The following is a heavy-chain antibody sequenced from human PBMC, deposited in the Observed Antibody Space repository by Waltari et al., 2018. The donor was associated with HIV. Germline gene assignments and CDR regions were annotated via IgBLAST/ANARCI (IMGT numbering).Heavy chain of an antibody. D-gene: IGHD3-22*01. CDR3: ARDLTGYYDSSGYPHY. J-gene: IGHJ4*02. CDR2: ITPYNDNT. Sequence: QIRFVQSGGELKKHGASVKGSCKAFASTSSSYGIHRVRQAPGQGLEWMGWITPYNDNTIYAQKFQGRVTMTTDTSTITAYLEVRSLGFDDTAMYFCARDLTGYYDSSGYPHYWGQGTLVTVSS. V-gene: IGHV1-18*01. CDR1: ASTSSSYG.